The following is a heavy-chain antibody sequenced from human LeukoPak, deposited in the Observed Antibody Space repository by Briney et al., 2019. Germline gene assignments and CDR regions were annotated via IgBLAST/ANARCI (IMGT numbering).Heavy chain of an antibody. J-gene: IGHJ5*02. Sequence: ASAKVSCKVSGYTLTELSMHWVRQAPGKGLEWMGGFDPEDGETIYAQKFQGRVTTTEDTSTDTAYMELSRLRSDDTAIYYCAAGGYYSFLVSWGQGTLVTVSS. CDR2: FDPEDGET. CDR3: AAGGYYSFLVS. D-gene: IGHD3-10*01. V-gene: IGHV1-24*01. CDR1: GYTLTELS.